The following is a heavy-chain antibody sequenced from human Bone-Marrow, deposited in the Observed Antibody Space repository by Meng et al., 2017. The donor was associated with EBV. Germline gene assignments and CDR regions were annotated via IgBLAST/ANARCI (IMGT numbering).Heavy chain of an antibody. CDR1: GGSFRSDA. CDR2: LIPMSDAP. Sequence: QVQFVESGAEVKKPGSSGKVSCKTSGGSFRSDAISWVRQAPGKGLEWMGGLIPMSDAPHYAQKFQGRVTITADESTSTHYMDLSGLRSEDTAVYYCASESGRGFTPDYWGQGTLVTVSS. J-gene: IGHJ4*02. V-gene: IGHV1-69*01. CDR3: ASESGRGFTPDY. D-gene: IGHD3-10*01.